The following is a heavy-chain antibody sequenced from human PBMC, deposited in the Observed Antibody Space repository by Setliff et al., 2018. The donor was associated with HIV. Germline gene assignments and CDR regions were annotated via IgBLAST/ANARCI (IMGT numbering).Heavy chain of an antibody. CDR1: GYSITSGYS. J-gene: IGHJ4*02. CDR2: AYHSGRT. Sequence: LSLPCAVSGYSITSGYSWGWIRQSPGKGLEWIGNAYHSGRTYYNPSLKSRVAMSIDTSKNQFSLRLNSVTAADTAMYYCVHSLLGAPMVDYWGQGTLVTVSS. V-gene: IGHV4-38-2*01. CDR3: VHSLLGAPMVDY. D-gene: IGHD3-16*01.